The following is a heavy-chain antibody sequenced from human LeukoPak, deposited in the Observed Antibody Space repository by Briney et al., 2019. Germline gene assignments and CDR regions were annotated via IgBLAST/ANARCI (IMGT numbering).Heavy chain of an antibody. CDR1: GGSISSYY. V-gene: IGHV4-4*07. J-gene: IGHJ4*02. CDR3: ARDRYSGSPTDY. D-gene: IGHD1-26*01. Sequence: SETLSLTCTVSGGSISSYYWSWIRQPAGKGLEWIGRIYTSGSTNYNPSLKSRVTMSVDTSKNQFSLKLSSVTAEDTAVYYCARDRYSGSPTDYWGQGTLVTVSS. CDR2: IYTSGST.